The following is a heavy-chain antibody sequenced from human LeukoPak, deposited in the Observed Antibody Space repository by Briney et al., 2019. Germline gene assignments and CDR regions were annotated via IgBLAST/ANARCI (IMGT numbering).Heavy chain of an antibody. V-gene: IGHV4-4*07. D-gene: IGHD2-15*01. CDR1: GGSISSYY. Sequence: SETLSLTCTVSGGSISSYYWSWIRQPAGKGLEWIGRIYTSGSTNYNPSLKSRVTMSVDTSKNQFSLKLSSVTAADTAVYYCARAGYCSGGSCYIFDYWGQGTLVTVSS. J-gene: IGHJ4*02. CDR2: IYTSGST. CDR3: ARAGYCSGGSCYIFDY.